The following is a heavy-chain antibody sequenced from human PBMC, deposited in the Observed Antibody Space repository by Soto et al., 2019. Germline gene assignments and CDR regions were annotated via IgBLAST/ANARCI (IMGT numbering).Heavy chain of an antibody. V-gene: IGHV3-72*01. CDR1: GFIFSDHH. CDR2: ARNKAHSYTT. D-gene: IGHD3-10*01. CDR3: ARGSRDSYPGSRIFDL. J-gene: IGHJ4*02. Sequence: EVHLVESGGGLVQPGGSLRLSCAASGFIFSDHHMDWVRQAPGKGLEWVGRARNKAHSYTTAYAASVKGRFAISRDDSKNSLSLQMNSLKTEDTAVYYCARGSRDSYPGSRIFDLWGRGTRVTVSS.